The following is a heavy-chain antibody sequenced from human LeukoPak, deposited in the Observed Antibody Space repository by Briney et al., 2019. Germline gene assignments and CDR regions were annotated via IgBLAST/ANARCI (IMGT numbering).Heavy chain of an antibody. CDR2: IIPILGIA. J-gene: IGHJ6*02. CDR1: GGTFSSYA. Sequence: SVKVSCKASGGTFSSYAISWVRQAPGQGLEWIGRIIPILGIANYAQKFQGRVTITADKSTSTAYMELSSLRSEDTAVYYFARRTEAEDNYYYYGMDVWGQGTTVTVSS. V-gene: IGHV1-69*04. CDR3: ARRTEAEDNYYYYGMDV.